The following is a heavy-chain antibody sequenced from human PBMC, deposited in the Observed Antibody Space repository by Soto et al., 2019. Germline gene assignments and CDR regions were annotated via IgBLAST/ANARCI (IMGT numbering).Heavy chain of an antibody. J-gene: IGHJ5*02. CDR2: ISYDGSNK. Sequence: SLRLSCAASGFTFSSYGMHWVRQAPGKGLEWVAVISYDGSNKYYADSVKGRFTISRDNSKNTLYLQMNSLRAEDTAEYYCAKAGGLNWFDPWGQGTLVTVSS. CDR1: GFTFSSYG. D-gene: IGHD3-16*01. CDR3: AKAGGLNWFDP. V-gene: IGHV3-30*18.